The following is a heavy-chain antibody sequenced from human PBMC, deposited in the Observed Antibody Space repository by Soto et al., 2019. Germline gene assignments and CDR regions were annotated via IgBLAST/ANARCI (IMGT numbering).Heavy chain of an antibody. CDR2: ISYDGSNK. V-gene: IGHV3-30*18. CDR1: GFTFSSYG. CDR3: AKAIGGTFDY. J-gene: IGHJ4*02. Sequence: GGSLRLSCAASGFTFSSYGMHWVRQAPGKGLEWVAVISYDGSNKYYADSVKGRFTISRDNSKNTLYLQMNSLRAEDTAVYYCAKAIGGTFDYWGQGTLVTVSS. D-gene: IGHD1-26*01.